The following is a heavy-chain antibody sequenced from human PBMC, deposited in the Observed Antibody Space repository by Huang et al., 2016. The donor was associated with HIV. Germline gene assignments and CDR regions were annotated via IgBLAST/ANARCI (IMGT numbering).Heavy chain of an antibody. CDR3: ARENEFCGSTNCHHYYYGLDV. CDR1: GGSISTYY. Sequence: QVQLQESGPGLVKPSETLSLTFTVSGGSISTYYWSWFRASAGKGLEWIGRYYNRANTNYNPSLRSLGTMAVDTSKNQFSLRLTSVTAADTAVYYCARENEFCGSTNCHHYYYGLDVWGQGTTVTVSS. D-gene: IGHD2-2*01. CDR2: YYNRANT. J-gene: IGHJ6*02. V-gene: IGHV4-4*07.